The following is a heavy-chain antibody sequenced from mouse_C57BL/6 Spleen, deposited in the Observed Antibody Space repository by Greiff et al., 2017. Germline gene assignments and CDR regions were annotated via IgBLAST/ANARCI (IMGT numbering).Heavy chain of an antibody. J-gene: IGHJ1*03. CDR2: INYDGSST. Sequence: EVKLMESEGGLVQPGSSMKLSCTASGFTFSDYYMAWVRQVPEKGLEWVANINYDGSSTYYLDSLKSRFIISRDNAKNILYLQMSSLKSEDTATYYCARDLGYYGSSYGWYFDVWGTGTTVTVSS. D-gene: IGHD1-1*01. CDR3: ARDLGYYGSSYGWYFDV. V-gene: IGHV5-16*01. CDR1: GFTFSDYY.